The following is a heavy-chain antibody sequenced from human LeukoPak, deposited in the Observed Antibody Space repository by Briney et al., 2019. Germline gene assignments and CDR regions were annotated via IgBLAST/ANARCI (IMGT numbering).Heavy chain of an antibody. D-gene: IGHD6-19*01. J-gene: IGHJ4*02. Sequence: SGGSLRLSCAASGFTFSSYAMSWVRQAPGKGLEWVSAISGSGGSTYYADSVKGRFTISRDNSKNTLYLQMNSLRAEDTAVYYCAKDGYRSGWYDYWGQGPLVTVSS. CDR1: GFTFSSYA. CDR3: AKDGYRSGWYDY. CDR2: ISGSGGST. V-gene: IGHV3-23*01.